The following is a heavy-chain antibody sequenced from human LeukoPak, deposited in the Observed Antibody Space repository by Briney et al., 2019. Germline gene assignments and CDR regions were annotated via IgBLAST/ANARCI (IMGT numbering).Heavy chain of an antibody. CDR3: ARSFTAAGNYFDY. Sequence: PSGRSLRLSCAASGFTFSSYAMHWVRQAPGKGLEWVAVISYDGSNKYYADSVKGRFTISRDNSKNTLYLQMNSLRAEDTAVYYRARSFTAAGNYFDYGGRGTLVTVSS. CDR1: GFTFSSYA. V-gene: IGHV3-30*04. CDR2: ISYDGSNK. D-gene: IGHD6-13*01. J-gene: IGHJ4*02.